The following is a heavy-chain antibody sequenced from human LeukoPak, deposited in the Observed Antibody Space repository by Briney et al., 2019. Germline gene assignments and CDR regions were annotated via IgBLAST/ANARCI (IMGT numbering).Heavy chain of an antibody. V-gene: IGHV3-21*01. CDR1: GFTFSTSA. CDR3: ARDPSQYLRVGHYDY. J-gene: IGHJ4*02. Sequence: GGSLRLSCAASGFTFSTSAMNWVRQVPGKGLEWVSSIDLDSSHIYYAASVRGRFTISRDNARNSVYLQMNSLRVEDTALYYCARDPSQYLRVGHYDYWGQGTLVAVSS. D-gene: IGHD3-16*01. CDR2: IDLDSSHI.